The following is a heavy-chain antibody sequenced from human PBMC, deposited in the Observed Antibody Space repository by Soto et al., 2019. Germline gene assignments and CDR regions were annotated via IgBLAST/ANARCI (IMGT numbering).Heavy chain of an antibody. CDR2: FWYDASGQ. CDR1: GFTFTSYT. CDR3: AFGSWNQYFFVY. J-gene: IGHJ4*02. D-gene: IGHD6-13*01. Sequence: QVQLVESGGGVVQPGGSLRLSCATSGFTFTSYTMHWVRQAPGKGLEWVATFWYDASGQKYADSVKGRFTISRNPSTSTLYLPMDSLRPEDTALYYCAFGSWNQYFFVYCGQEILVTVSS. V-gene: IGHV3-33*01.